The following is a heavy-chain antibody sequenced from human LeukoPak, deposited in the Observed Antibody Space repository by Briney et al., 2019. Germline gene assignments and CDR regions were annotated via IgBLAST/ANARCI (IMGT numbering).Heavy chain of an antibody. J-gene: IGHJ4*02. CDR2: ISRSSSYI. D-gene: IGHD3-9*01. V-gene: IGHV3-21*01. CDR3: ARGLRYFDWLFATFDY. CDR1: GFTFSSYS. Sequence: GGSLRLSCAASGFTFSSYSMNWVRQAPGKGLEWVSSISRSSSYIYYADSVKGRFTISRDNAKNSLYLQMNSLRAEDTAVYYCARGLRYFDWLFATFDYWGQGTLVTVSS.